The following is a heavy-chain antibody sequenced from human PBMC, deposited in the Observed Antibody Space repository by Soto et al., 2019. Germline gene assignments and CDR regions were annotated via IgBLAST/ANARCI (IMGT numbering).Heavy chain of an antibody. D-gene: IGHD3-10*01. V-gene: IGHV3-30*18. CDR3: AKYLKVSGGFHGSLNYYYGRDV. Sequence: GGSLRLSCAASGFSFSNHGMQWVRQAPGKGLEWVAVISYDGNVKYYTDSVKGRFTISRDNSQSTLFLQMDSLRPEDAAVYYCAKYLKVSGGFHGSLNYYYGRDVWRQGTT. J-gene: IGHJ6*02. CDR1: GFSFSNHG. CDR2: ISYDGNVK.